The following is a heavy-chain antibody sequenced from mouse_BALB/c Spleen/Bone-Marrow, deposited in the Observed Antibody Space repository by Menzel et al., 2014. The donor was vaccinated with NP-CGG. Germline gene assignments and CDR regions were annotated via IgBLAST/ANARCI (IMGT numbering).Heavy chain of an antibody. Sequence: DVQLQESGAELVKPGASVKLSCTASGFNIKDTYMHWVKQRPEQGLEWIGRIDPANGNTKYDPKFQGKAAITADTSSNTAYLQLSSLTSEDTAVHYCARRGYYGNYYYAMDYWGQGTSVTVSS. CDR2: IDPANGNT. D-gene: IGHD2-1*01. V-gene: IGHV14-3*02. CDR3: ARRGYYGNYYYAMDY. J-gene: IGHJ4*01. CDR1: GFNIKDTY.